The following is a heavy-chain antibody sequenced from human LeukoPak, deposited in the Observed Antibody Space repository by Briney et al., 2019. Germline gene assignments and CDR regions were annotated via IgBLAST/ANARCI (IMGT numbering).Heavy chain of an antibody. D-gene: IGHD6-13*01. CDR3: ARDPVYSSSWCGGWSAFDI. CDR1: GFTFSSYS. V-gene: IGHV3-48*04. J-gene: IGHJ3*02. CDR2: ISSSGSTI. Sequence: GGSLRLSCAASGFTFSSYSMNWVRQAPGKGLEWVSYISSSGSTIYYADSVKGRFTISRDNAKNSLYLQMNSLRAEDTAVYYCARDPVYSSSWCGGWSAFDIWGQGTMVTVSS.